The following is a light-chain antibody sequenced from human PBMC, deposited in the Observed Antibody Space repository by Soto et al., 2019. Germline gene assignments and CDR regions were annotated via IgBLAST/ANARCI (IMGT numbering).Light chain of an antibody. V-gene: IGKV1-5*01. J-gene: IGKJ5*01. Sequence: DIQMTQSPSTLSASVGDRVTITCRASQSISSWLAWYQQKPGKAAKLLIYDAYSLESGVTSRFSGSGSGTEFTLTINSLQPDDFATYYCQQYNSYSITVGQGTRLEIK. CDR1: QSISSW. CDR2: DAY. CDR3: QQYNSYSIT.